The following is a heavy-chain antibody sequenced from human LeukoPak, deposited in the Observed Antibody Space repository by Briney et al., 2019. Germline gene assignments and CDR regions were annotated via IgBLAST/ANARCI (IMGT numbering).Heavy chain of an antibody. V-gene: IGHV1-18*01. Sequence: ASVKVSCKASGYTFTSYAMHWARQAPGQGLEWMGWISAYNGNTNYVQKLQGRVTMTTDTSTDTAYMELSSLRSEDTAVYYCATCSSGYYSSLRSYYYYMDVWGKGTTVTISS. CDR3: ATCSSGYYSSLRSYYYYMDV. CDR1: GYTFTSYA. D-gene: IGHD3-22*01. CDR2: ISAYNGNT. J-gene: IGHJ6*03.